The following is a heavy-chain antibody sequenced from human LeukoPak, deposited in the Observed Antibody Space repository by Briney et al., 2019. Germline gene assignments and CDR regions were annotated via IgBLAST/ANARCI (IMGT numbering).Heavy chain of an antibody. CDR3: ARQRPKHDYVWGSYRFHYFDY. V-gene: IGHV4-39*01. Sequence: SETLSLTCTVSGGSISSSSYYWGWIRQPPGKGLEWIGSIYYSGSTYYNPSLKSRVTISVDTSKNQFSLKLSSVTAADTAVYYCARQRPKHDYVWGSYRFHYFDYWGQGTLVTVSS. D-gene: IGHD3-16*02. CDR2: IYYSGST. J-gene: IGHJ4*02. CDR1: GGSISSSSYY.